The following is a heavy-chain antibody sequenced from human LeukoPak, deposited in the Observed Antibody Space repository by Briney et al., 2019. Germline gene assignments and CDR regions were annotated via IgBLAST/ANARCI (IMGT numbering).Heavy chain of an antibody. V-gene: IGHV3-30*02. Sequence: GGSLRLSCAASGFTFSSHGMHWVRQAPGKGLEWVAFIRYDGSDKYYAESVKGRFTISRDNSKNTLYLQMNSLRAEDTAVYYCARGLIKAIDYWGQGTLVTVSS. D-gene: IGHD2-8*01. CDR3: ARGLIKAIDY. CDR2: IRYDGSDK. CDR1: GFTFSSHG. J-gene: IGHJ4*02.